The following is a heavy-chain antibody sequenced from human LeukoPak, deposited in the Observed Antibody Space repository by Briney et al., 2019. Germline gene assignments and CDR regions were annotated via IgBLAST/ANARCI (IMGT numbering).Heavy chain of an antibody. Sequence: SGTLSLTCTVSGDSISSGDYYWSWIRQPAGKGLEWIGRISSSGSTNYNPSLKSRVTISVDTSKNQFSLKLSTVTAADTAVYFCARGPYSYDSSGAFDIWGQGTMVTVSS. CDR1: GDSISSGDYY. CDR2: ISSSGST. CDR3: ARGPYSYDSSGAFDI. J-gene: IGHJ3*02. V-gene: IGHV4-61*02. D-gene: IGHD3-22*01.